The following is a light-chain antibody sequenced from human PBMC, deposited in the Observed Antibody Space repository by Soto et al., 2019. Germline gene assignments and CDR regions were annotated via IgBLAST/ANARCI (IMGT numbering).Light chain of an antibody. V-gene: IGLV1-51*01. J-gene: IGLJ2*01. CDR2: DND. CDR1: ITSIGHNS. CDR3: ETWDSGLSAVV. Sequence: QSVLTQPPSVSAAPGQKVTICCCGSITSIGHNSVSWYQQLPGAAPKLLIYDNDKRPSGISARFSGSKSGTSASLGVTGLQTGDEADYYCETWDSGLSAVVFGGGTKLTVL.